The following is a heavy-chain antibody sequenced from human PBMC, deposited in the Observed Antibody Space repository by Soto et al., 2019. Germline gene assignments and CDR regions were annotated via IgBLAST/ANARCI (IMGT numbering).Heavy chain of an antibody. CDR1: GGSISSYY. CDR2: IYYSGST. Sequence: SETLSLTCTVSGGSISSYYWSWIRQPPGKGLEWIGYIYYSGSTNYNPSLKSRVTISVDTSKNQFSLKLSSVTAADTAVYYCARDFTIFGVVIGYYYYMGVWGKGTTVTVSS. J-gene: IGHJ6*03. CDR3: ARDFTIFGVVIGYYYYMGV. V-gene: IGHV4-59*01. D-gene: IGHD3-3*01.